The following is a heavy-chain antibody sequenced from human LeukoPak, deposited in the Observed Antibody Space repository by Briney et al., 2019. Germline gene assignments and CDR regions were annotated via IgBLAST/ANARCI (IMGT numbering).Heavy chain of an antibody. D-gene: IGHD2-2*01. Sequence: GGSLRLSCAASGFTFSDYYMSWNRQAPGKGLEWVSYISSSGSTIYYADSVKGRFTISRDNAKNSLYLQMNSLRAEDTAVYYCARVGVPAAIYGYYYYYMDVWGKGTTVTVSS. CDR2: ISSSGSTI. CDR3: ARVGVPAAIYGYYYYYMDV. V-gene: IGHV3-11*04. CDR1: GFTFSDYY. J-gene: IGHJ6*03.